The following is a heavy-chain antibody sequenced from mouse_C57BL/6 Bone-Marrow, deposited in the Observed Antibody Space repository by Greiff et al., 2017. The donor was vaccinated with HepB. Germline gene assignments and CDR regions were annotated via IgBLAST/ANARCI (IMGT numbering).Heavy chain of an antibody. Sequence: QVQLQQSGAELVKPGASVKMSCKASGYTFTSYWITWVKQRPGQGLEWIGDIYPGSGSTNYNEKFKSKATLTVDTSSSTAYMQLSSLTSEDSAVYYGARSRGYDGCFAYWGQGTLVTVSA. CDR1: GYTFTSYW. CDR3: ARSRGYDGCFAY. D-gene: IGHD2-3*01. CDR2: IYPGSGST. V-gene: IGHV1-55*01. J-gene: IGHJ3*01.